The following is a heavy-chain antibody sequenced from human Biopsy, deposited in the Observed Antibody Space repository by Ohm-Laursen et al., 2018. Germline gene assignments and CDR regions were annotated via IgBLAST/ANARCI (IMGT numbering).Heavy chain of an antibody. Sequence: SLRLSCAASGFIFSDYGMHWVRQAPGKGLEWVSGISGSSNNIIYADSVRGRFTISRDNAKSSLYLEMNSLRSEDTAFYYCTKRRTAVRPFDSWGHGTLVTVST. D-gene: IGHD6-25*01. J-gene: IGHJ4*01. CDR1: GFIFSDYG. CDR3: TKRRTAVRPFDS. CDR2: ISGSSNNI. V-gene: IGHV3-9*01.